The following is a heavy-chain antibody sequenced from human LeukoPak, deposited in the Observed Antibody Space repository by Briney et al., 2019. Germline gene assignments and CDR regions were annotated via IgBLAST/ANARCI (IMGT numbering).Heavy chain of an antibody. CDR2: SYTSSTT. D-gene: IGHD2-2*02. V-gene: IGHV4-61*02. CDR1: AGSISSSSYY. J-gene: IGHJ4*02. Sequence: SVTLSLTCTVSAGSISSSSYYWSWIRQPAGKGLEWSGRSYTSSTTKYNPSLKSRVTLSVDTSKNQFSLKLSSVTAADTAVYYCARVNVVVPAAIVYWGQGTLVTVSS. CDR3: ARVNVVVPAAIVY.